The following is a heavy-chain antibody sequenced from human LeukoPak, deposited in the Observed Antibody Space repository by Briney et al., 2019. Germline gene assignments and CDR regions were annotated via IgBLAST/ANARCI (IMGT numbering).Heavy chain of an antibody. V-gene: IGHV4-39*07. Sequence: ASETLSLTCTVSGGSISSSSYYWGWIRQPPGKGLEWIGSIYYSGSPYYNPSLKNRVTISVDTSKKQFSLKLSSVTAADTAVYYCAKGDGYKPSAFDIWGQGTMVTVSS. CDR2: IYYSGSP. CDR3: AKGDGYKPSAFDI. J-gene: IGHJ3*02. CDR1: GGSISSSSYY. D-gene: IGHD5-24*01.